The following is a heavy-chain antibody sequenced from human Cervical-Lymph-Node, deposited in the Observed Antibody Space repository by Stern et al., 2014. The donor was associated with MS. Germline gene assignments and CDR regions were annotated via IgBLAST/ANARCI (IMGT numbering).Heavy chain of an antibody. CDR1: GFTFSSYS. Sequence: EVQLVESGGGLVKPGGSLRLSCAASGFTFSSYSMNWVPQAPGKGLEWVASISSGGSYIYYADSLKGRFTISRDNAKNSLYLQMNSLRAEDTAVYYCARGRGGNYRYYFDYWGQGTLVTVSS. CDR2: ISSGGSYI. D-gene: IGHD4-23*01. J-gene: IGHJ4*02. V-gene: IGHV3-21*01. CDR3: ARGRGGNYRYYFDY.